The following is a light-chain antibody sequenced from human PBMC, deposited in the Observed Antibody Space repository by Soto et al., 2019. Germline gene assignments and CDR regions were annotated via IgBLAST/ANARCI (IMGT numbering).Light chain of an antibody. CDR1: SSDVGGYNY. V-gene: IGLV2-14*01. Sequence: QSVLTQPASVSGSPGQSITLSCTGTSSDVGGYNYVSWYQQHPGKAPKLMIYEVSNRPSGVSNRFSGSKSGNTASLTISGLQAEDEADYYCQSYDSSLSGWVFGGGTKVTVL. J-gene: IGLJ3*02. CDR2: EVS. CDR3: QSYDSSLSGWV.